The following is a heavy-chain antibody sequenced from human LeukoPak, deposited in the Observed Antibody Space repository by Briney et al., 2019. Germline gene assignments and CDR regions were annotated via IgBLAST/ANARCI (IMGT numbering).Heavy chain of an antibody. D-gene: IGHD6-19*01. J-gene: IGHJ6*02. CDR1: GFTFSSYA. CDR2: ISGSGGST. V-gene: IGHV3-23*01. CDR3: ARDRVSGSGWYFVVDGMDA. Sequence: GGSLRLSCAASGFTFSSYAMSWVRQAPGKGLEWVSAISGSGGSTYYADSVKGRFTISRDNSKNTLYLQMNSLRAEDTAVYYCARDRVSGSGWYFVVDGMDAWGQGTTVTVSS.